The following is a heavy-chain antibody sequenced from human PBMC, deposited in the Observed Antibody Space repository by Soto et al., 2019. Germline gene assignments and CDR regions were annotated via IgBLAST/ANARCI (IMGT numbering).Heavy chain of an antibody. Sequence: QVQLQESGPGLVKPSETLSLTCSVSGGSMNTYYWSWIRQPPGEGLEWIGYIFYTGTANYNPSLKSRATISVDTSKSQFSLTLTSVTAADTAVYYCARDGYYNDAFDIWGQGTMVTVSS. CDR3: ARDGYYNDAFDI. V-gene: IGHV4-59*01. D-gene: IGHD3-22*01. CDR1: GGSMNTYY. J-gene: IGHJ3*02. CDR2: IFYTGTA.